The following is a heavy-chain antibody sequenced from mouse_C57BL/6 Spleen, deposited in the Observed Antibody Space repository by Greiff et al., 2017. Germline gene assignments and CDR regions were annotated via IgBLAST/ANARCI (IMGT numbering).Heavy chain of an antibody. J-gene: IGHJ4*01. Sequence: QVQLQQSGPALVKPGASVKISCKASGYTFTDYYINWVKQRPGQGLEWIGWIFPGSGSTYYNEKFKGKATLTVDKSSRTAYMLLSSLTSEDSAVYFCARSEDYVAMDYWGQGTSVTVSS. CDR1: GYTFTDYY. CDR2: IFPGSGST. V-gene: IGHV1-75*01. CDR3: ARSEDYVAMDY. D-gene: IGHD1-1*01.